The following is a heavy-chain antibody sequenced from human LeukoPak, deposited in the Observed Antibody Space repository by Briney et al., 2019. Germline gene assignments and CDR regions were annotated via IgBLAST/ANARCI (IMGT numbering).Heavy chain of an antibody. V-gene: IGHV1-8*01. CDR1: GYTFTSYD. CDR3: ARGDQYYYGSGSSPFDY. CDR2: MNPNSGNT. J-gene: IGHJ4*02. D-gene: IGHD3-10*01. Sequence: ASVKVSCKASGYTFTSYDINWVRQATGQGLEWMGWMNPNSGNTGYAQKFQGRVTMTTDTSTSTAYMELRSLRSDDTAVYYCARGDQYYYGSGSSPFDYWGQGTLVTVSS.